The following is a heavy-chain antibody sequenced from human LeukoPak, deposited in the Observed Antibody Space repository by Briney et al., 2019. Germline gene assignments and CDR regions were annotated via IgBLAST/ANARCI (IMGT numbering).Heavy chain of an antibody. CDR3: ARVVPPLIVGATPFDY. CDR1: GGTFSSYA. J-gene: IGHJ4*02. V-gene: IGHV1-69*13. CDR2: IIPIFGTA. D-gene: IGHD1-26*01. Sequence: ASVKVSCKASGGTFSSYAISWVRQAPGQGLEWMGGIIPIFGTANYAQKFQGRVTITADESTSTAYMELSSLRSEDTAVYYCARVVPPLIVGATPFDYWGQGTLVTVSS.